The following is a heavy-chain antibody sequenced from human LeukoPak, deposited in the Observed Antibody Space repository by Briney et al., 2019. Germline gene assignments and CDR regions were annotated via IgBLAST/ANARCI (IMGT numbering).Heavy chain of an antibody. CDR3: AREDCSGGSCYGGFDC. CDR1: GDSVSINSAA. J-gene: IGHJ4*02. CDR2: TYQRSKWYN. V-gene: IGHV6-1*01. Sequence: SQTLSLTCAISGDSVSINSAAWNWVRQSPSRGLEWLGRTYQRSKWYNDYALSVKSRITITPDTSKNQFSLQLNSVTPEDTAVYYCAREDCSGGSCYGGFDCWGQGTLVTVSS. D-gene: IGHD2-15*01.